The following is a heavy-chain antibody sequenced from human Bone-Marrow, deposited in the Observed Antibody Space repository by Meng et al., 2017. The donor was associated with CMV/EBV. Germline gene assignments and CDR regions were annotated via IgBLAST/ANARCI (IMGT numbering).Heavy chain of an antibody. J-gene: IGHJ6*01. D-gene: IGHD6-6*01. CDR2: FDPEDGET. CDR3: ATDQSRVRYSSSTYYYYGMDV. CDR1: GYTLTELS. Sequence: ASVKVSCKVSGYTLTELSMHWVRQAPGKGLEWMGGFDPEDGETIYAQKFQGRVTMTEDTSTDTAYMELSSLRSEDTAVYYCATDQSRVRYSSSTYYYYGMDVWGQGTTVTVYS. V-gene: IGHV1-24*01.